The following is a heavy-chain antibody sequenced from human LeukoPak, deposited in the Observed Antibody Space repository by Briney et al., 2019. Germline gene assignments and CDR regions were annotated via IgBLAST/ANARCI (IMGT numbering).Heavy chain of an antibody. CDR3: AREAVAATGRGLDN. Sequence: NPSETLSLTCTVSGGSISSYYWSWIRQPAGKGLEWIGRIYASGTTNYNPSLKSRVTMSVDTSNNQFSLKLSSVTAADTAVYYCAREAVAATGRGLDNWGQGTLVTVSS. D-gene: IGHD6-19*01. V-gene: IGHV4-4*07. CDR2: IYASGTT. CDR1: GGSISSYY. J-gene: IGHJ4*02.